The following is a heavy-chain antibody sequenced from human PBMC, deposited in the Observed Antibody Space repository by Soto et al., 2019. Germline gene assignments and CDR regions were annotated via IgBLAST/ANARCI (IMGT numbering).Heavy chain of an antibody. Sequence: GGSLRLTCAAYEFTFITYAISWVRQAPGKGLEWVSAISGSGGSTYYADSVKGRCTISRDNSKNTLYLQMNSLRAEDTAVYYCAKAKGGSYYYYYYMDVWGKGTRVSVS. CDR1: EFTFITYA. CDR2: ISGSGGST. J-gene: IGHJ6*03. D-gene: IGHD2-15*01. CDR3: AKAKGGSYYYYYYMDV. V-gene: IGHV3-23*01.